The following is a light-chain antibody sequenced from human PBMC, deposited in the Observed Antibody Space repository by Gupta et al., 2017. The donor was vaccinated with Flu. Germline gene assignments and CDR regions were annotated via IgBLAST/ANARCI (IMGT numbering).Light chain of an antibody. V-gene: IGKV3-20*01. Sequence: SLSPGERATLSCRASQSVSSSYLAWYQQKPGQAPRLLIYGASSRATGNPDRFSGSGSGTDFTLTISRLEPEDFAVYYCQQYGSSPWTFGQGTKVEIK. CDR3: QQYGSSPWT. J-gene: IGKJ1*01. CDR2: GAS. CDR1: QSVSSSY.